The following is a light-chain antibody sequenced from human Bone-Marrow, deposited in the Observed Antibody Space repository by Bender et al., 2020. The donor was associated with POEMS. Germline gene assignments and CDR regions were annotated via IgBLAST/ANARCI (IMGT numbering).Light chain of an antibody. J-gene: IGLJ1*01. CDR3: QSYDSSLRAYV. Sequence: QSVLTQPPSVSGAPGQRVTISCTGSSSNTGSGYDINWYQHLPGTAPKLLIYGDTNRPSGVPDRFSGSKSGTSASLAITGLQAEDEADYSCQSYDSSLRAYVFGTGTKVTVL. V-gene: IGLV1-40*01. CDR2: GDT. CDR1: SSNTGSGYD.